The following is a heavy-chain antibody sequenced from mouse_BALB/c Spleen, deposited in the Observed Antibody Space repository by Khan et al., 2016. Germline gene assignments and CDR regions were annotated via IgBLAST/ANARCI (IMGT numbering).Heavy chain of an antibody. CDR3: AGPYGSSYVGFAY. CDR2: ITSYNGAT. D-gene: IGHD1-1*01. CDR1: GYSFTGYY. V-gene: IGHV1S34*01. Sequence: LVKTGASVKISCKASGYSFTGYYMHWVKQSHGKSLEWIGYITSYNGATSYNQKFKGKDTFTVDTTSSTAYMQFNSLTSDDSAVYYCAGPYGSSYVGFAYWGQGTLVTVSA. J-gene: IGHJ3*01.